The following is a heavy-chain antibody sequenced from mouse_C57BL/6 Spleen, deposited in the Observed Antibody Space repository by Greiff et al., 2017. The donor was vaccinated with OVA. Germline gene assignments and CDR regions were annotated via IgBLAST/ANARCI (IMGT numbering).Heavy chain of an antibody. CDR2: IYPGDGDT. D-gene: IGHD2-4*01. CDR1: GYAFSSSW. Sequence: QVQLQQSGPELVKPGASVKISCKASGYAFSSSWMNWVKQRPGKGLEWIGRIYPGDGDTNYNGKFKGKATLTADKSSITAYMQLSSLTSYDSAVYFCARSYDEYDRAYYYAMDYWGQGTSVTVSS. CDR3: ARSYDEYDRAYYYAMDY. V-gene: IGHV1-82*01. J-gene: IGHJ4*01.